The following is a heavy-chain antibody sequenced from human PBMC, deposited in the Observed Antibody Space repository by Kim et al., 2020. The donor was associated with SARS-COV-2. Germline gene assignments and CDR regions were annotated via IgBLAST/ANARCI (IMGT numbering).Heavy chain of an antibody. Sequence: GGSLRLSCAASGFTFSRHSMNWVRQAPGKGLEWVSFIDTAGSYIYYADSVKGRFTISRDNAKNSLLLRMDSLRPEDTAVYYCTRDAIAATGSIDYWGQGTLVTVSS. CDR2: IDTAGSYI. D-gene: IGHD6-13*01. J-gene: IGHJ4*02. CDR3: TRDAIAATGSIDY. CDR1: GFTFSRHS. V-gene: IGHV3-21*01.